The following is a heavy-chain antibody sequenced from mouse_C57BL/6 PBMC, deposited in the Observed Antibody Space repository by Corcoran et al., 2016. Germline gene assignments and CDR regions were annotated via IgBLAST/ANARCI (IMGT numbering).Heavy chain of an antibody. V-gene: IGHV9-3*01. CDR3: ARAAVVATKEYYFDY. Sequence: QIQLVQSGPELKKPGETVKISCKASGYTFTTYGMSWVKQTPGKGLKWMGWINTYSGVPTYADDFKGRFAFSLETSASTAYLQINNLKNEDTATYFCARAAVVATKEYYFDYWGQGTTLTVSS. D-gene: IGHD1-1*01. J-gene: IGHJ2*01. CDR1: GYTFTTYG. CDR2: INTYSGVP.